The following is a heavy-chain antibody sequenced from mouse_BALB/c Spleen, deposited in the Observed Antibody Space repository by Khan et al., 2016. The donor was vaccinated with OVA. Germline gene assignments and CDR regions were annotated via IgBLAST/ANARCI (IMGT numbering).Heavy chain of an antibody. Sequence: QMQLEESGPGLVAPSQSLSITCTVSGFALTSYGVHWVRQPPGKGLEWLGVIWAGGSTNYNSALMSRLTISKDNSKSQVFLKMNSLQPDDTAMYYCARFHDGYYYNVDYWGQGTSVTVSS. D-gene: IGHD2-3*01. CDR1: GFALTSYG. CDR3: ARFHDGYYYNVDY. CDR2: IWAGGST. V-gene: IGHV2-9*02. J-gene: IGHJ4*01.